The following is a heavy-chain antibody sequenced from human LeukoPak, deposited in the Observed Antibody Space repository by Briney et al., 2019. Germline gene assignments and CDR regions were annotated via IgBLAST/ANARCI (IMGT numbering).Heavy chain of an antibody. J-gene: IGHJ5*02. V-gene: IGHV3-64*04. CDR1: GFIFSTYT. CDR3: ARGERSPYCSSTSCYFDP. CDR2: INGDGRTT. Sequence: GGSLRLSCSASGFIFSTYTMYWVRQAPGKGLEYVSVINGDGRTTYYADSVKGRFTISRDNSRSTLYLQMSSLRSEDTAVYYCARGERSPYCSSTSCYFDPWGQGTLVTVSS. D-gene: IGHD2-2*01.